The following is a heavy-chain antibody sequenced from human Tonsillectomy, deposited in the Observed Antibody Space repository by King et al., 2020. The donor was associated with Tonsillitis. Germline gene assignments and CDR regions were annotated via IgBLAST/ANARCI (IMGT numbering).Heavy chain of an antibody. V-gene: IGHV3-74*01. Sequence: VQLVESGGGLVQPGGSLRLSCAASGFTFSSYWMHWVRQAPGKGLVWVSHIDTDGSTTNYADSVKGRFTISRDNANNTLYLQMSSLRADDTAVYYCARVAQTSGNYFWFDPWGQGTLVTVSS. D-gene: IGHD1-26*01. CDR2: IDTDGSTT. CDR3: ARVAQTSGNYFWFDP. J-gene: IGHJ5*02. CDR1: GFTFSSYW.